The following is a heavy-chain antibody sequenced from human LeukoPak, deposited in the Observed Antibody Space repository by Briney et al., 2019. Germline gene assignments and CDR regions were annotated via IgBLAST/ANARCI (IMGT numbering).Heavy chain of an antibody. D-gene: IGHD2-2*01. Sequence: GASVKVSCKASGYTFTSYGISWVRQAPGQGLEWMGRISAYNGNTNYAQKFQGRVTITADKSTSTAYMELSSLRSEDTAVYYCASDKTVVPASSASTHYWGQGTLVTVSS. CDR2: ISAYNGNT. V-gene: IGHV1-18*01. CDR1: GYTFTSYG. CDR3: ASDKTVVPASSASTHY. J-gene: IGHJ4*02.